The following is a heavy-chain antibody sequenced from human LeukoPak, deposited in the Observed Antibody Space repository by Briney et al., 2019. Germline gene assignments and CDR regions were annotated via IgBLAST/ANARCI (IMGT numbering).Heavy chain of an antibody. J-gene: IGHJ5*02. CDR3: AIEGPLRLPYFDP. CDR1: GYTFTGYY. V-gene: IGHV1-2*02. Sequence: ASVKVSCKASGYTFTGYYMHWVRQAPGQGLEWMGWINPNIGGTNYAQKFQGRVTMTRDTSISTAYMELSSLRSDDTAVYYCAIEGPLRLPYFDPWGQGTLVTVSS. D-gene: IGHD4-17*01. CDR2: INPNIGGT.